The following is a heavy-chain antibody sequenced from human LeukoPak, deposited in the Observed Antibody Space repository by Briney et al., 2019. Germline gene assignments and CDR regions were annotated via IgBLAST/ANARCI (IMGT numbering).Heavy chain of an antibody. V-gene: IGHV4-39*07. Sequence: SEILSLTCTVSGGSISSSSYYWGWIRQPPGKGLEWIGSIYYSGSTYYNPSLKSRVTISVDTSKNQFSLKLSSVTAADTAVYYCARATWIQLFGLGDFDYWGQGTLVTVSS. D-gene: IGHD5-18*01. CDR1: GGSISSSSYY. CDR2: IYYSGST. CDR3: ARATWIQLFGLGDFDY. J-gene: IGHJ4*02.